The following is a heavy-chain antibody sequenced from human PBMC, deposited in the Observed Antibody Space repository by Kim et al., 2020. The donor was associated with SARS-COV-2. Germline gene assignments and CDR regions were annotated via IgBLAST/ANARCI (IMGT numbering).Heavy chain of an antibody. D-gene: IGHD6-13*01. CDR2: INSSSLNT. CDR3: ARDCSSSWSKWYYYGMDV. V-gene: IGHV3-21*01. Sequence: GGSLRLSCVTSGFTFTVYTINWVRQAPGKGLEWVSSINSSSLNTYYADSVKGRFTISRDNATNSLYLQMNSLRTEDTAVYYCARDCSSSWSKWYYYGMDVWGQGTTVTVSS. J-gene: IGHJ6*02. CDR1: GFTFTVYT.